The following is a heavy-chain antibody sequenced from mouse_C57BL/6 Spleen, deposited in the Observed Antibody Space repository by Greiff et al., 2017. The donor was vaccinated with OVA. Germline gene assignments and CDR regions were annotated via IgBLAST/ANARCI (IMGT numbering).Heavy chain of an antibody. CDR1: GYTFTDYY. CDR3: ARLRGGYFDV. Sequence: VQLQQSGPELVLHGPSFNISCKASGYTFTDYYMNWVKQSHGKSLEWIGDINPNNGGTSYNQKFKGKATLTVDKSSSTAYMELRSLTSEDAAVYYCARLRGGYFDVWGTGTTVTVSS. J-gene: IGHJ1*03. CDR2: INPNNGGT. V-gene: IGHV1-26*01. D-gene: IGHD1-1*01.